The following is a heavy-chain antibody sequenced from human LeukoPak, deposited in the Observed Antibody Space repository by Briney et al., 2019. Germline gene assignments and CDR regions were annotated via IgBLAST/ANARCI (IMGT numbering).Heavy chain of an antibody. CDR1: GFTFSSYW. D-gene: IGHD3-16*02. Sequence: AGGSLRLSCAASGFTFSSYWMHWARQAPGKGLLWVSRINSDGSSTSYADSVKDRFTISRDNAKNSLYLQMNSLRAEDTAVYYCARGYSDYWGQGTLVTVSS. J-gene: IGHJ4*02. CDR2: INSDGSST. V-gene: IGHV3-74*01. CDR3: ARGYSDY.